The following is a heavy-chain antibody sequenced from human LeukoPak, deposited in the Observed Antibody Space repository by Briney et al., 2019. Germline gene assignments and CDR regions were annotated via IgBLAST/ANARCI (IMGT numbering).Heavy chain of an antibody. V-gene: IGHV1-8*01. D-gene: IGHD1-1*01. Sequence: GASVKVSCMASGYTFTSYDINWVRQATGQGLEWMGWMNPNSGNTGYAQKFQGRVTMTRNTSISTAYMELSSLRSEDTAVYYCARANWNDGGVDYWGQGTLVTVSS. J-gene: IGHJ4*02. CDR1: GYTFTSYD. CDR3: ARANWNDGGVDY. CDR2: MNPNSGNT.